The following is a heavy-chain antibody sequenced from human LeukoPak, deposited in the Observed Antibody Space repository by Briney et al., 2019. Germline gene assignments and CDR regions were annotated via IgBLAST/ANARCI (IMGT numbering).Heavy chain of an antibody. CDR3: AREDGSGWPRYNWFDP. CDR2: MYHNSGAT. D-gene: IGHD6-19*01. J-gene: IGHJ5*02. Sequence: SETLSLTCTVSGYSITTGYYWAWIRQPPGKGPEWIGSMYHNSGATFYSPSLKSRVTISVDMSKNQLSLKLSSVTAADTAVYYCAREDGSGWPRYNWFDPWGQGTLVTVSS. V-gene: IGHV4-38-2*02. CDR1: GYSITTGYY.